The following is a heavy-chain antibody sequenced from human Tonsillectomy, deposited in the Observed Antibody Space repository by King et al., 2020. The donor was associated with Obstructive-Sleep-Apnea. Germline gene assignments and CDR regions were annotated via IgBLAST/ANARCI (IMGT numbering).Heavy chain of an antibody. D-gene: IGHD1-26*01. CDR3: ARGGYSGSYYFFDY. Sequence: QLQESGPGLVKPSETLSLTCTVSVGSSSRYDWSWILQPPGKGLEWIGYIHYSGSTNYNPSLKSRVTISVDTSKNQFSLKLSSVTAADTAVYYCARGGYSGSYYFFDYWGQGTLVTVSS. J-gene: IGHJ4*02. CDR1: VGSSSRYD. CDR2: IHYSGST. V-gene: IGHV4-59*01.